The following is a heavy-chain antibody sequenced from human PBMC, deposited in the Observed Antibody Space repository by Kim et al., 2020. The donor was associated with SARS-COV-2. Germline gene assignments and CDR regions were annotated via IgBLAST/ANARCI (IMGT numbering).Heavy chain of an antibody. CDR2: VYHTGST. J-gene: IGHJ6*02. D-gene: IGHD3-16*01. CDR3: ARHLIPVPYDV. Sequence: SETLSLTCTVSGGSISSDYYWGWVRQPPGKGMEWIASVYHTGSTYYYPSLKSRLTISVDPSKNHFSLRMTSVTAAETAVYYCARHLIPVPYDVWGQGTTVTVSS. V-gene: IGHV4-39*01. CDR1: GGSISSDYY.